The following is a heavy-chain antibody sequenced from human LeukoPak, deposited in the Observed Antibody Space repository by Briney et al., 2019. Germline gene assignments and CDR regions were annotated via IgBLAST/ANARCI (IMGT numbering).Heavy chain of an antibody. CDR1: GYTFTNYG. J-gene: IGHJ6*02. CDR2: ISAYNGDT. D-gene: IGHD1-26*01. V-gene: IGHV1-18*01. CDR3: ATDQRAYGSPDPRMDV. Sequence: GASVKVSCKASGYTFTNYGISWVRQAPGQGLEWMGWISAYNGDTNYAQKFQGRVTMTEDTSTDTAYMELSSLRSEDTAVYYCATDQRAYGSPDPRMDVWGQGTTVTVSS.